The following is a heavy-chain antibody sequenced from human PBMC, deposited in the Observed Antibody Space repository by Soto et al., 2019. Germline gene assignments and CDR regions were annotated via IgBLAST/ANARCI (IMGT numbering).Heavy chain of an antibody. D-gene: IGHD3-16*01. J-gene: IGHJ4*02. CDR1: GFTFSTYS. Sequence: EVQLVESGGGLVQPGGSLRLSCAASGFTFSTYSMNWVRQAPGKGLEWVSYISSSSTTIFYSDSVKGRFTISRDYAKTSLYLQWNRLRAEGTAVYYCAMRVGRDYGGQGTLGTVSS. CDR2: ISSSSTTI. CDR3: AMRVGRDY. V-gene: IGHV3-48*01.